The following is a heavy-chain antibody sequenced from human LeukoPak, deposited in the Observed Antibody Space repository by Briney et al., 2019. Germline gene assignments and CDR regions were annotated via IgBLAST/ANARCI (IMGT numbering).Heavy chain of an antibody. CDR3: ARDLYYYDSSGFHDVFDI. CDR1: GYTFSSYG. CDR2: INTYNGNT. J-gene: IGHJ3*02. Sequence: GASVKVSCKASGYTFSSYGISWVRQAPGQGLEWMGWINTYNGNTYYAQKLQGRVTLTTDTSTSTAYMELRSLRSDDTAVYYCARDLYYYDSSGFHDVFDIWGQGTMVTISS. D-gene: IGHD3-22*01. V-gene: IGHV1-18*01.